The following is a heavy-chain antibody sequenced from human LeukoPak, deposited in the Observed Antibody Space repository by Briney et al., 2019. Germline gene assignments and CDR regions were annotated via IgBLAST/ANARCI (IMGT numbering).Heavy chain of an antibody. Sequence: GGSLRLSCAASGFTFSSYSMNWVRQDPGKGLEWVSSISSSSSYIYYADSVKGRFTISRDNAKNSLYLQMNSLRAEDTAVYYCARSGSRVPAATNWFDPWGQGTLVTVSS. D-gene: IGHD2-2*01. CDR3: ARSGSRVPAATNWFDP. V-gene: IGHV3-21*01. J-gene: IGHJ5*02. CDR1: GFTFSSYS. CDR2: ISSSSSYI.